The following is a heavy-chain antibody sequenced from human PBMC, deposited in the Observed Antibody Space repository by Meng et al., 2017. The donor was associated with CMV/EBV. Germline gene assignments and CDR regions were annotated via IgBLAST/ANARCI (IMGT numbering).Heavy chain of an antibody. CDR1: GFTFSGSA. J-gene: IGHJ3*02. CDR3: TRHDCSSTSCYADAFDI. Sequence: GESLKISCAASGFTFSGSAMHWVRQASGKGLEWVGRIRSKANSYATAYAASVKGRFTISRDDSKNTAYLQMNSLKTEDTAVYYCTRHDCSSTSCYADAFDIWGQGTMVTVSS. CDR2: IRSKANSYAT. D-gene: IGHD2-2*01. V-gene: IGHV3-73*01.